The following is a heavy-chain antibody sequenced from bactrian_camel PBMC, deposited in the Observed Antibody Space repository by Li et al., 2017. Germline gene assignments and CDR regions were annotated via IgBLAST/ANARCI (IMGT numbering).Heavy chain of an antibody. CDR1: RSIYGTKC. J-gene: IGHJ4*01. Sequence: HVQLVESGGGSVQAGGSLRLSCASSRSIYGTKCMGWFRQAPGKEREGVAAIYTGDARTVYYADSVKGRFTISRDNANAVNAVYLQLNSLSREDSAMYYCTRETQWVGYHEFAEYWGQGTQVTVS. CDR3: TRETQWVGYHEFAEY. CDR2: IYTGDART. D-gene: IGHD5*01. V-gene: IGHV3S54*01.